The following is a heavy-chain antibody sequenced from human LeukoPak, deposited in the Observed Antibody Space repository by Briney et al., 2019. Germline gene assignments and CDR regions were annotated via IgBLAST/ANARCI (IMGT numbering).Heavy chain of an antibody. V-gene: IGHV3-21*01. J-gene: IGHJ4*02. CDR3: ARDSHCYDSSGYPFDY. Sequence: GGSLRLSCAASGFTFSGYSMSWVRQAPGKGLEWVSSISTSSSYIYYADSVKGRFTISRDNAKNSLYLQMNSLRAEDKAVYYCARDSHCYDSSGYPFDYWGQGTLVTVSS. CDR1: GFTFSGYS. D-gene: IGHD3-22*01. CDR2: ISTSSSYI.